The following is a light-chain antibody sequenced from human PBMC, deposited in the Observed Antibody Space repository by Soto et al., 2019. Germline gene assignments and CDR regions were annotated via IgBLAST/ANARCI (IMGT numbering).Light chain of an antibody. V-gene: IGKV3-20*01. CDR1: QSFSSSY. J-gene: IGKJ1*01. CDR2: ATS. CDR3: QQYGTSPRT. Sequence: EIVLTQSPGTLSLSPGERATLSCRASQSFSSSYLAWYQQKPGQAPRLLIYATSSRATGIPDRFSGSGSQTDFTLTISRLEPEDFAAYYCQQYGTSPRTFGQGTKVDIK.